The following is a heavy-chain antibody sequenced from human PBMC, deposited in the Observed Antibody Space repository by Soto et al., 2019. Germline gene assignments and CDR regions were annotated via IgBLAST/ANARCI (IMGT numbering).Heavy chain of an antibody. CDR3: AKDRASYYYDSCGYYYFDC. Sequence: GGSLRLSCAASGFTFSSYAMSWVRQAPGKGLEWVSAISCSGGNTYYADSVKGRFTISRDNSKNTLYLQMNSLRAEDTAVYYCAKDRASYYYDSCGYYYFDCWGQGTLVTVSS. V-gene: IGHV3-23*01. CDR1: GFTFSSYA. J-gene: IGHJ4*02. CDR2: ISCSGGNT. D-gene: IGHD3-22*01.